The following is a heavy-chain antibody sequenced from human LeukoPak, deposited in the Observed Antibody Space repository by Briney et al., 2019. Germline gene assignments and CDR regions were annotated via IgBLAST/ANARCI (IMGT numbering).Heavy chain of an antibody. Sequence: GRSLRLSCAASGFTFSSYGMHWVRQAPGKGLEWVAVIWYDGSNKYYADSVKGRFTISRDNSKNTLYLQMNSLRAEDTAVYYGARARAPLDYWGQGALVTVSS. CDR3: ARARAPLDY. CDR2: IWYDGSNK. CDR1: GFTFSSYG. J-gene: IGHJ4*02. V-gene: IGHV3-33*01.